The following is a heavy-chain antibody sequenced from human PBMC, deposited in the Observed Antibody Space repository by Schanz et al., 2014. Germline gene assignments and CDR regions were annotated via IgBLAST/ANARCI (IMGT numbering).Heavy chain of an antibody. D-gene: IGHD3-3*01. CDR2: IASGGSHT. V-gene: IGHV3-23*04. J-gene: IGHJ6*02. CDR3: AKIWKAHHLTGRPGWSDGMDV. Sequence: DVQLVESGGGLVQSGGSLRLSCAASGFTFSDSFMSWIRQTPGKGLEWLSTIASGGSHTFYADSVTGRFTISGDNSKNTLFLQMNSLRVEDTAIYYCAKIWKAHHLTGRPGWSDGMDVWGQGTTV. CDR1: GFTFSDSF.